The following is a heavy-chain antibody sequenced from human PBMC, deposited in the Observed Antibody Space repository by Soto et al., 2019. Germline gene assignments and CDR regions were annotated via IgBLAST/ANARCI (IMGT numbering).Heavy chain of an antibody. J-gene: IGHJ1*01. CDR3: AKEGPGGSGYYPVGY. V-gene: IGHV3-23*01. CDR1: GFTFTNCA. Sequence: HPXGALILSCSASGFTFTNCAMSWVRQAPGKGLEWVSAIIGSGFNTYYADSVKGRFTISRDNSKNTLYLQMNSLRAEDTAVYYCAKEGPGGSGYYPVGYWGQGYLVTVSS. D-gene: IGHD3-3*01. CDR2: IIGSGFNT.